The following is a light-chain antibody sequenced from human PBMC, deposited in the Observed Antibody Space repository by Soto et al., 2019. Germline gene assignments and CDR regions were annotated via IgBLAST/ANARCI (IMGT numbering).Light chain of an antibody. J-gene: IGLJ3*02. CDR2: SNN. V-gene: IGLV1-44*01. CDR1: RSNIGSNT. Sequence: QSLLTQPPSASGTPGQRVTIPCSGSRSNIGSNTVTWYQQRPGTAPNLLIYSNNQRPSGVPDRFSGFKSGTSASLAISGLQSEDEADYYCAAWDDSLNGWVFGGGTKLTVL. CDR3: AAWDDSLNGWV.